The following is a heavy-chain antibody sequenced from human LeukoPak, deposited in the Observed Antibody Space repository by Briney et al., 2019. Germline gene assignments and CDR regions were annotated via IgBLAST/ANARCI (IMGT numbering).Heavy chain of an antibody. D-gene: IGHD3-3*01. Sequence: ASVKVSCKASGYTFTSYGISWVRQAPGQGLEWMGWISAYNGNTNYAQKLQGRVTMTTDTSTSTAYMELRSLRSDDTAVYYCARIVYDFWSGYGGWFDPWGQGTLVTVSS. CDR1: GYTFTSYG. J-gene: IGHJ5*02. CDR2: ISAYNGNT. CDR3: ARIVYDFWSGYGGWFDP. V-gene: IGHV1-18*01.